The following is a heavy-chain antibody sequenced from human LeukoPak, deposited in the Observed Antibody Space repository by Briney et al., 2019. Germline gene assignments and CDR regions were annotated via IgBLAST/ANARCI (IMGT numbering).Heavy chain of an antibody. J-gene: IGHJ6*04. CDR3: AELGITMIGGV. CDR2: ISSSGSTI. Sequence: GGSLRLSCAASGFTFSSYEMNWVRQTPGKGLEWVSYISSSGSTIYYADSVKDRFTISRDNAKNSLYLQMNSLRAEDTAVYYCAELGITMIGGVWGKGTTVTISS. V-gene: IGHV3-48*03. CDR1: GFTFSSYE. D-gene: IGHD3-10*02.